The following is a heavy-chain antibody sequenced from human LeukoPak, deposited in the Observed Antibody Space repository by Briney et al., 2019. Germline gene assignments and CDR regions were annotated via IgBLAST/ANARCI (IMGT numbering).Heavy chain of an antibody. CDR2: ISYDGSNK. V-gene: IGHV3-30*18. Sequence: GGSLRLSCAASGFTFSSYGMHWVRQAPGKGLEWVAVISYDGSNKYYADSVKGRFTISRDNSKNTLYLQMNSLRAEDTAVYYCAKARPLWFGELMSPDFDYWGQGTLVTVSS. J-gene: IGHJ4*02. CDR3: AKARPLWFGELMSPDFDY. CDR1: GFTFSSYG. D-gene: IGHD3-10*01.